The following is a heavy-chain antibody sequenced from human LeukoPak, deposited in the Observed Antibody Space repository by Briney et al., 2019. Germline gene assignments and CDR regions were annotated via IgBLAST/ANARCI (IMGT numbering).Heavy chain of an antibody. CDR1: GGSFSGYY. Sequence: PSETLSLTCALYGGSFSGYYWSWIRQPPGKGLEWIGEIDHSGSTNYYPSLKSRVTISVDTSKNQFSLKLSSVTAADTAVYYCARGTPLAIVVVPAAMSGSLDWFDPWGQGTLVTVSS. CDR2: IDHSGST. D-gene: IGHD2-2*01. V-gene: IGHV4-34*01. CDR3: ARGTPLAIVVVPAAMSGSLDWFDP. J-gene: IGHJ5*02.